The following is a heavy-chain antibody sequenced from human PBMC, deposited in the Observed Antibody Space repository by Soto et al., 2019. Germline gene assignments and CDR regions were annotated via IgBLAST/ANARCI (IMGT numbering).Heavy chain of an antibody. CDR2: ITDTGGDA. V-gene: IGHV3-23*01. J-gene: IGHJ5*02. CDR3: AKGEDYDFRSGYYRPQNWFDP. Sequence: GGSLRLSCVASGITFGSRAMSWVRQAPGEGLGWVSTITDTGGDAKYADSVRGRFTISRDNSKKTLYLQMSSLRADDSAVYYCAKGEDYDFRSGYYRPQNWFDPWGQGTLVTVSS. CDR1: GITFGSRA. D-gene: IGHD3-3*01.